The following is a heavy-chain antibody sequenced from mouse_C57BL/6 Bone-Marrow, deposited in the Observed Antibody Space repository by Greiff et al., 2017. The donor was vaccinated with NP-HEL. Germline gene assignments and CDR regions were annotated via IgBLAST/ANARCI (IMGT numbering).Heavy chain of an antibody. CDR1: GYTFTSYT. J-gene: IGHJ4*01. D-gene: IGHD1-1*01. CDR3: ASGGNLLFPLFYYAMDY. CDR2: INPSSGYT. Sequence: QVQLQQSGAELARPGASVKMSCKASGYTFTSYTMHWVKQRPGQGLEWIGYINPSSGYTQYNQKFKDKATLTADKYSITAYMQLRVLTSEDSAVYYCASGGNLLFPLFYYAMDYWGQGTSVTVSS. V-gene: IGHV1-4*01.